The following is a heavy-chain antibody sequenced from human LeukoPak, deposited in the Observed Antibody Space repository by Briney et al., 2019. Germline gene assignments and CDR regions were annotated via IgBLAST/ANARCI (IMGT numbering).Heavy chain of an antibody. J-gene: IGHJ4*02. Sequence: GGSLRLSCAASGFTFSSYNMNWVRQAPGKGLEWVSFISSSSTYIYNADSVKGRFTISRDNARNSLDLQMNGLRAEDTAVYYRARAEMIYNSGWLYYFDYWGQGTLVTVSS. CDR2: ISSSSTYI. D-gene: IGHD6-19*01. CDR1: GFTFSSYN. V-gene: IGHV3-21*01. CDR3: ARAEMIYNSGWLYYFDY.